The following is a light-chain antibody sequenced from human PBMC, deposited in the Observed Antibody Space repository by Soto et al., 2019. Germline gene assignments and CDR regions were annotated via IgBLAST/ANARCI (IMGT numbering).Light chain of an antibody. CDR3: SSYTTSNTRQIV. CDR2: DVS. V-gene: IGLV2-14*03. Sequence: HPPPVCASPGQAFRRFGSGPRGYVVGYNYVSWYQHHPGKAPKLMIFDVSNRPSGVSNRFSGSKSGNTASLTISGLQPEDEADYYCSSYTTSNTRQIVFGTGTKVTVL. J-gene: IGLJ1*01. CDR1: RGYVVGYNY.